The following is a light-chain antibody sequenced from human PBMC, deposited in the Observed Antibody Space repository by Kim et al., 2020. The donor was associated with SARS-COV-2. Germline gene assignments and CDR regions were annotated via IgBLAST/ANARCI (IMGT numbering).Light chain of an antibody. V-gene: IGLV3-19*01. Sequence: ALGQTVRITCQGDSLRTYYASWYQQNPGQATALVIYAKNNRPSAIPDRFSGSSSGNTASFTITGAQAEDEADYYCKSRDTSGDRLVFGGGTQLTVL. CDR3: KSRDTSGDRLV. J-gene: IGLJ2*01. CDR1: SLRTYY. CDR2: AKN.